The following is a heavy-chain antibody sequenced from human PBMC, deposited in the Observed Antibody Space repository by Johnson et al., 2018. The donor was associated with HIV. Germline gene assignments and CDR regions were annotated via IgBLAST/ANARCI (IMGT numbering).Heavy chain of an antibody. CDR1: GFTFDDYA. CDR2: ISWNSGSI. CDR3: AQGGGSYYRGDAFDI. V-gene: IGHV3-9*01. D-gene: IGHD1-26*01. J-gene: IGHJ3*02. Sequence: VQLVESGGGVVQPGRSLRLSCAASGFTFDDYAMHWVRQAPGKGLEWVSGISWNSGSIGYADSVKGRFTISRDNAKNSLYLQMNSLRAEDTAVYYCAQGGGSYYRGDAFDIWGQGTMVTVSS.